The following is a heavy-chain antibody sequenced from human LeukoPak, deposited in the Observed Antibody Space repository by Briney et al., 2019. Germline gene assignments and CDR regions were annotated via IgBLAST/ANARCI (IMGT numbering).Heavy chain of an antibody. CDR1: GFTFSSYG. Sequence: GGTLRLSCAASGFTFSSYGMHGVRQAPGKGGEGGAVIWYDGRNKDYVDSVKGRFTISRDNSKNTLYLQMSSLRAEDTAVYYCARNTYGSGSNCFDYWGQGTLVTVSS. D-gene: IGHD3-10*01. V-gene: IGHV3-33*01. CDR2: IWYDGRNK. J-gene: IGHJ4*02. CDR3: ARNTYGSGSNCFDY.